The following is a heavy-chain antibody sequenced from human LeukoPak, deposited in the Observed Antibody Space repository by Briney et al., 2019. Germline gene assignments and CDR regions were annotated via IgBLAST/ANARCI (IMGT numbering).Heavy chain of an antibody. V-gene: IGHV1-18*04. D-gene: IGHD3-9*01. CDR2: ISAYNGNT. CDR3: ARDLLTGYDILTGYPPLAY. Sequence: ASVKVSCKASGYTFTSYGISWVRQAPGQGLEWMGWISAYNGNTNYAQKLQGRVTMTTDTSTSTAYMELRSLRSDDTAVYCCARDLLTGYDILTGYPPLAYWGQGTLVTVSS. J-gene: IGHJ4*02. CDR1: GYTFTSYG.